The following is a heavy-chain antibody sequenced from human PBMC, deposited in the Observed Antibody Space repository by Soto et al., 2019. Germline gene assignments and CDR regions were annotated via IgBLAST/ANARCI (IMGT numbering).Heavy chain of an antibody. J-gene: IGHJ3*02. CDR2: ISYDGSDM. V-gene: IGHV3-30*18. Sequence: QVQLVESGGGVVQPGRSLRLSCAASGFNFRSYAMHWVRQAPGKGLEWVAAISYDGSDMYYTDSVKGRFTISRDNSEKTLYVQMKSLRPEDTAVYYCAKSDRWQGEVRDDFFDIWGQGTTVTVSS. CDR3: AKSDRWQGEVRDDFFDI. CDR1: GFNFRSYA. D-gene: IGHD3-16*01.